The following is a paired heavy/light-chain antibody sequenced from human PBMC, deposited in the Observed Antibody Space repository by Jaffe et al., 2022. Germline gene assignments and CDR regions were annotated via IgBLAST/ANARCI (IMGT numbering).Light chain of an antibody. CDR3: QQYDDWPLYT. CDR1: HSVNNN. Sequence: IVMTQSPATLSVTPGEGATLSCRASHSVNNNLAWYQQKPGQAPRLLIYGASTRATGISARFSGSGTGTEFTLTITSLQSEDFAVYYCQQYDDWPLYTFGQGTKLDIK. V-gene: IGKV3-15*01. CDR2: GAS. J-gene: IGKJ2*01.
Heavy chain of an antibody. Sequence: QVQLVQSGPEVKEPGSSVKVSCKPSGGSFSRFTINWVRQAPGQGLEWMGRFIPVLGLANYTQNLRGEITITADTSTNTVYLELTSLRSEDTAMYYCARARPRVRGYLSSDAFDIWGQGTMVTVSS. D-gene: IGHD5-18*01. J-gene: IGHJ3*02. CDR3: ARARPRVRGYLSSDAFDI. CDR2: FIPVLGLA. V-gene: IGHV1-69*02. CDR1: GGSFSRFT.